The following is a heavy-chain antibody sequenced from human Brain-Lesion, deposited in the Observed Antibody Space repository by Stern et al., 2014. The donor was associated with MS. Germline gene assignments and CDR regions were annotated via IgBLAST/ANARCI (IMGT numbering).Heavy chain of an antibody. CDR2: IWLGDSDT. CDR3: ARRGDSSSSGFDY. D-gene: IGHD6-6*01. J-gene: IGHJ4*02. V-gene: IGHV5-51*01. CDR1: GYRFTSNW. Sequence: VQLVQSGAEVKKPGESLKISCKGSGYRFTSNWIGWVRQMPGKGLEWMAIIWLGDSDTRYSPSFQGKVTISADKSISTAYLQWSSLQASDTAMYYCARRGDSSSSGFDYWGQGTLVIVSS.